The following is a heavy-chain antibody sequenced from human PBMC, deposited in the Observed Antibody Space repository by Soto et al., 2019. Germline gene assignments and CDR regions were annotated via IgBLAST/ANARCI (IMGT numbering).Heavy chain of an antibody. J-gene: IGHJ6*02. V-gene: IGHV4-30-4*08. CDR3: ARGGHTYYDFWSGYYPYYYGMDV. D-gene: IGHD3-3*01. Sequence: TSETLSLTCTVSGGSISSGGYYLSWIRQHPGKGLEWIGYIYYSGSTYYNPSLKSRVTISVDTSKNQFSLKLSSVTAADTAVYYCARGGHTYYDFWSGYYPYYYGMDVWGQGTTVTVSS. CDR2: IYYSGST. CDR1: GGSISSGGYY.